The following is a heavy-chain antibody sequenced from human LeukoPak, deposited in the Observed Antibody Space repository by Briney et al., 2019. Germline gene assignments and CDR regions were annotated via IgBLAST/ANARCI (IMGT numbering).Heavy chain of an antibody. V-gene: IGHV4-34*01. J-gene: IGHJ6*03. CDR2: INHSGST. Sequence: SETLSLTCAVYGGSFSGYYWSWIRQPPGKGLEWIGEINHSGSTNYNPSLKSRVTISVDTSKNQFSLKLSSVTAADTAVYYCARVKIQLPAYYYYMDVWGKGTTVTISS. CDR3: ARVKIQLPAYYYYMDV. CDR1: GGSFSGYY. D-gene: IGHD5-18*01.